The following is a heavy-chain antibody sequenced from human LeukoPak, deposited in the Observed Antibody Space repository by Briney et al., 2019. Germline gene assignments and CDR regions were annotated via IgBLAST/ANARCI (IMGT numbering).Heavy chain of an antibody. CDR3: AKGIGLANDAFDI. CDR2: ISGSGDNT. Sequence: GGSLRLSCATSGFTFSSYAMSWVRQAPGKGLEWVSTISGSGDNTYYADSVKGRFTLSRDNSKNMLYLQMNSLRTEDTAVYYCAKGIGLANDAFDIWGQGTMVTVSS. D-gene: IGHD1-26*01. J-gene: IGHJ3*02. V-gene: IGHV3-23*01. CDR1: GFTFSSYA.